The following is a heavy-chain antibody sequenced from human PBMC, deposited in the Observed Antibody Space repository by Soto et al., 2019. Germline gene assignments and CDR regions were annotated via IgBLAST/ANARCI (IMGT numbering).Heavy chain of an antibody. D-gene: IGHD2-8*01. V-gene: IGHV1-8*01. J-gene: IGHJ3*02. CDR1: GFTFTSYD. Sequence: GASVKVSCKASGFTFTSYDINWVRQATGQGLEWMGWMNPNSGNTGYAQKFQGRVTMTRNTSISTAYMELSSLRSEDTAVYYCARGRPEWYDAFDIWGQGTMVTVSS. CDR2: MNPNSGNT. CDR3: ARGRPEWYDAFDI.